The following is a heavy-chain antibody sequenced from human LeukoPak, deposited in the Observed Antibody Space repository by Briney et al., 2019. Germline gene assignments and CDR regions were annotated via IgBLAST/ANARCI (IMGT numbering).Heavy chain of an antibody. CDR2: IYSGGST. V-gene: IGHV3-53*01. CDR1: GFTVSSNY. J-gene: IGHJ4*02. CDR3: ARDFFAFGGVIALLDY. Sequence: SGGSLRLSCAASGFTVSSNYMSWVRQAPGKGPEWVSVIYSGGSTYYADSVKGRFTISRDNAKKSLYLQMNSLRDEDTAVYYCARDFFAFGGVIALLDYWGQGTLVTVSS. D-gene: IGHD3-16*02.